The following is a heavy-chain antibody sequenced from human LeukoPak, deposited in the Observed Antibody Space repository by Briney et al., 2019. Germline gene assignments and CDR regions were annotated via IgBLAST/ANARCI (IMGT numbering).Heavy chain of an antibody. CDR1: GFTFSSYD. J-gene: IGHJ3*02. Sequence: GGSLRLSCAASGFTFSSYDMHWVRQATGKGLEWVSAIGTAGDTYYPGSVKGRFTISRENAKNSLYLQMNSLRAGDTAVYYCARVIYYGSGSYDGAFDIWGQGTMVTVSS. CDR3: ARVIYYGSGSYDGAFDI. D-gene: IGHD3-10*01. CDR2: IGTAGDT. V-gene: IGHV3-13*01.